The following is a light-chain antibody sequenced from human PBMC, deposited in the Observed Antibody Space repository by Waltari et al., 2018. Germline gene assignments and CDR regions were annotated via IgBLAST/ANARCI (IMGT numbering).Light chain of an antibody. CDR1: QSVTRA. CDR2: GAS. Sequence: EIVLTQSPGTLSLSPGESATLSCRTSQSVTRALAWYKQKPGQAPNLLIYGASNRATGIPDRFSGSGSGTDFSLTISSLEPEDFAVYYCQHYLRLPVTFGQGTKVEVK. J-gene: IGKJ1*01. CDR3: QHYLRLPVT. V-gene: IGKV3-20*01.